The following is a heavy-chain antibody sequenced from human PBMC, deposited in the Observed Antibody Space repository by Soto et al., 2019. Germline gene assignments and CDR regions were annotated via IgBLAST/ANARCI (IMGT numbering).Heavy chain of an antibody. D-gene: IGHD3-9*01. Sequence: ASVKVSCKASGYTFTSYYMHWVRQAPGQGLEWMGIINPSGGSTSYAQKFQGRVTMTRDTSTSTVYMELSSLRSEDTAVYYCAREPRYYDILTGYSNWFDPWGQGTLVTVSS. CDR3: AREPRYYDILTGYSNWFDP. CDR2: INPSGGST. V-gene: IGHV1-46*01. CDR1: GYTFTSYY. J-gene: IGHJ5*02.